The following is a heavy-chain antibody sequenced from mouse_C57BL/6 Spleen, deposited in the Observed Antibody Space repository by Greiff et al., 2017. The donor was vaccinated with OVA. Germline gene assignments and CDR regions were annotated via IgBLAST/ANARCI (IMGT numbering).Heavy chain of an antibody. V-gene: IGHV1-4*01. Sequence: QVQLKQSGAELARPGASVKMSCKASGYTFTSYTMHWVKQRPGQGLEWIGYINPSSGYTKYNQKFKDKATLTADKSSSTAYMQLSSLTSEDSAFYYCARDGSSPSFAYWGQGTLVTVSA. CDR1: GYTFTSYT. D-gene: IGHD1-1*01. J-gene: IGHJ3*01. CDR2: INPSSGYT. CDR3: ARDGSSPSFAY.